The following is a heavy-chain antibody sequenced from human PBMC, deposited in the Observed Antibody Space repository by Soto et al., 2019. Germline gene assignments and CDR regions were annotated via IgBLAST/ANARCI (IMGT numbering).Heavy chain of an antibody. J-gene: IGHJ3*02. V-gene: IGHV1-2*04. CDR2: INPNSGGT. D-gene: IGHD5-18*01. CDR1: GYTFTGYY. Sequence: ASVKVSCKASGYTFTGYYMHWVRQAPGQGLEWMGWINPNSGGTNYAQKFQGWVTMTRDTSISTAYMELSRLRSDDTAVYYCARGLTAGYSYGPGAFDIWSQGTMVTVSS. CDR3: ARGLTAGYSYGPGAFDI.